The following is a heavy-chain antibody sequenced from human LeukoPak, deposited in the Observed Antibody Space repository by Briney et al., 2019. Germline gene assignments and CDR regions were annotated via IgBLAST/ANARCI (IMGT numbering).Heavy chain of an antibody. J-gene: IGHJ4*02. CDR2: IYHSGST. V-gene: IGHV4-30-2*01. Sequence: SETLSLTCAVSGGSISSGGYPWSWIRQPPGKGLEWIGYIYHSGSTYYNPSLKSRVTISVDRSRNQFSLKLSSVTAADTAVYYCARYAAAAPAFDYWGQGTLVTVSS. CDR1: GGSISSGGYP. D-gene: IGHD6-13*01. CDR3: ARYAAAAPAFDY.